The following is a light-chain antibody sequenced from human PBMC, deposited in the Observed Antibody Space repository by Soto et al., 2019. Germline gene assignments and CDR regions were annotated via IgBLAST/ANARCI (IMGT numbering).Light chain of an antibody. CDR3: QQYDSYSPRT. V-gene: IGKV1-5*01. J-gene: IGKJ4*01. CDR1: QSISSW. Sequence: DIQMSHPPSTLAPSVRDRHTNTPRSSQSISSWLAWYQQKPGKAPKLLIYDASGLESGVPSRFSGSGSGTDFTLTISSLQPDDFATYYCQQYDSYSPRTFGGGTKVDIK. CDR2: DAS.